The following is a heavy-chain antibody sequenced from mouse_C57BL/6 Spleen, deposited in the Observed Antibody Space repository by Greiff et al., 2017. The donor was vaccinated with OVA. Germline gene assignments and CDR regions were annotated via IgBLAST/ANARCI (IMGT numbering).Heavy chain of an antibody. CDR3: ARLVTTRYFDY. D-gene: IGHD2-2*01. J-gene: IGHJ2*01. CDR1: GYTFTSYW. Sequence: VQLQQPGAELVKPGASVKLSCKASGYTFTSYWMQWVKQRPGQGLEWIGEIDPSDSYTNYNQKFKGKATLTVDTSSSTAYMQLSSLTSEDSAVYYCARLVTTRYFDYWGQGTTLTVSS. CDR2: IDPSDSYT. V-gene: IGHV1-50*01.